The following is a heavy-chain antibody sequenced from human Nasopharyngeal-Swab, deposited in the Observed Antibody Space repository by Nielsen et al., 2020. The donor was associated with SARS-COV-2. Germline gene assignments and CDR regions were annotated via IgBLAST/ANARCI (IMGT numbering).Heavy chain of an antibody. D-gene: IGHD6-13*01. V-gene: IGHV3-7*01. CDR3: ARGGSSFPFDY. Sequence: GGSLRLSCAASGFTFSKFYMSWVRQAAGKGLDWVANIKQDGSGSYYVDSVKGRFTISRDDANNSLYLQMNSLRAGDTGVYYCARGGSSFPFDYWGPGTLVTVSS. CDR1: GFTFSKFY. CDR2: IKQDGSGS. J-gene: IGHJ4*02.